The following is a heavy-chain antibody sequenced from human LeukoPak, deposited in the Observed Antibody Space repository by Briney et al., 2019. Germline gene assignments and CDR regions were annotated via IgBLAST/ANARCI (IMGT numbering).Heavy chain of an antibody. CDR2: MHYSGTT. Sequence: SETLSLTCTVSGGSINNSPYYWGWIRQPPGKELEWIVGMHYSGTTYYNPSLKSRVTISIDTSKNQFSLRLISVTAADTAVFYCARNDMGRPADYWGQGTLVTVSS. D-gene: IGHD3-9*01. CDR1: GGSINNSPYY. J-gene: IGHJ4*02. V-gene: IGHV4-39*01. CDR3: ARNDMGRPADY.